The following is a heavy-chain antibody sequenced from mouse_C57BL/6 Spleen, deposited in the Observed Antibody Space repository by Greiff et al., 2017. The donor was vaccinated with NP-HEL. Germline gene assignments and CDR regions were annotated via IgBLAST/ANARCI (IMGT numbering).Heavy chain of an antibody. J-gene: IGHJ4*01. CDR2: IYPGDGDT. Sequence: VQMVESGPELVKPGASVKISCKASGYAFSSSWMNWVKQRPGKGLEWIGRIYPGDGDTNYNGKFKGKATLTADKSSSTAYMQLSSLTSEDSAVYFCARSIYYGNMGAMDYWGQGTSVTVSS. V-gene: IGHV1-82*01. D-gene: IGHD2-1*01. CDR3: ARSIYYGNMGAMDY. CDR1: GYAFSSSW.